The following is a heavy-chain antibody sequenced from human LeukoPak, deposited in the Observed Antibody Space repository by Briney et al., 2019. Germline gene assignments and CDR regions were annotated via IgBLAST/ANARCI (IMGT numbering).Heavy chain of an antibody. CDR2: INADGSET. CDR3: ARDPDPGTADY. V-gene: IGHV3-7*01. Sequence: GGSLRLSCAASGFTFRSYWMSWVRQAPGKGLEWVANINADGSETYYVDSVKGRFAISRDNARNSLYLHMNSLRAEDTALYYCARDPDPGTADYWGQGTLATVSS. J-gene: IGHJ4*02. D-gene: IGHD1-7*01. CDR1: GFTFRSYW.